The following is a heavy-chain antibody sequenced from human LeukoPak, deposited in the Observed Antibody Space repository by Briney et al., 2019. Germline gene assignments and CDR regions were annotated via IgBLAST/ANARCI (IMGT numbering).Heavy chain of an antibody. J-gene: IGHJ6*04. D-gene: IGHD5-18*01. CDR2: INHSGST. CDR1: GGSFSGYY. CDR3: ARGRVDTAMVISSYHYGMDV. V-gene: IGHV4-34*01. Sequence: SETLSLTCAVYGGSFSGYYWSWIRQPPGKGLEWIGEINHSGSTNYNPSLKSRVTISVDTSKNQFSLKLSSVTAADTAVYYCARGRVDTAMVISSYHYGMDVWGKGTTVTVSS.